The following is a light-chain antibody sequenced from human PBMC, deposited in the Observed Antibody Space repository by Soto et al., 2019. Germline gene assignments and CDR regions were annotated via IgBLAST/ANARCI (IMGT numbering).Light chain of an antibody. Sequence: DIQMPQSPSSVSACVPYMVPIPCRARQVIYSWIAWYQQKSGRATKPLIFAPSNLQSGDPVRSSESGSGTDFILSINSLQPEDVATYYCQQLDSFPLTFGQGTRLEI. CDR2: APS. V-gene: IGKV1-12*01. CDR1: QVIYSW. J-gene: IGKJ5*01. CDR3: QQLDSFPLT.